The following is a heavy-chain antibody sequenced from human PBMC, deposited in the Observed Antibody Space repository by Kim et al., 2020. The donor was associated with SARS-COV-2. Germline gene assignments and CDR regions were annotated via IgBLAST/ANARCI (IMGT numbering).Heavy chain of an antibody. V-gene: IGHV3-23*01. Sequence: GGSLRLSCAASGFTFTNYAMNWVRQAPGMGLEWVSAINGGGGSTYHADSVKGRFTISRDKSKNTLYLQMNSLRAEDTAVYYCAKGSGVYYYSGMDVWGQGTTVTVSS. CDR2: INGGGGST. CDR3: AKGSGVYYYSGMDV. J-gene: IGHJ6*02. CDR1: GFTFTNYA. D-gene: IGHD2-8*01.